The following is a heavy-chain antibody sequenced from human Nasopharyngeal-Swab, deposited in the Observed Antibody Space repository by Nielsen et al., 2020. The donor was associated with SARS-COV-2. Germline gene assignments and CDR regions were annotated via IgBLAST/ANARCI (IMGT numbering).Heavy chain of an antibody. Sequence: GESLKISCAASGFTVSINFMSWVRQAPGKGLEWVSVIYNDGNTYYADSVKGRFTISRDNSKNTLYLQMNSLRAEDTAVYYCATPLHYGSVVDAFDIWGQGTMVTVSS. J-gene: IGHJ3*02. V-gene: IGHV3-53*01. D-gene: IGHD3-10*01. CDR3: ATPLHYGSVVDAFDI. CDR1: GFTVSINF. CDR2: IYNDGNT.